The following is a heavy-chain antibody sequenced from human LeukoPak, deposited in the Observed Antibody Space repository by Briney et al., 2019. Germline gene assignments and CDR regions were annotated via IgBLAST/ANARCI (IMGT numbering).Heavy chain of an antibody. D-gene: IGHD3-22*01. J-gene: IGHJ4*02. CDR3: ARVTGYMIEDYFDY. CDR1: GGSISSYY. V-gene: IGHV4-4*07. CDR2: IYTSGST. Sequence: SETLSLTCTVSGGSISSYYWSWIRQPAGKGLEWIGRIYTSGSTNYNPSLKSRVTRSVDTSKNQFSLKLSSVTAADTAVYYCARVTGYMIEDYFDYWGQGTLVTVSS.